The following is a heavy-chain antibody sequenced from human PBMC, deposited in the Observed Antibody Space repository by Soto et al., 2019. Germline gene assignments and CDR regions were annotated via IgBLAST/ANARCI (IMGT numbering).Heavy chain of an antibody. CDR3: ASGAVVVPAAMGGDYYYGMDV. CDR1: GGTFSSYA. CDR2: IIPIFGTA. J-gene: IGHJ6*02. D-gene: IGHD2-2*01. V-gene: IGHV1-69*06. Sequence: ASVKVSCKASGGTFSSYAISWVRPAPGQGLEWMGGIIPIFGTANYAQKFQGRVTITADKSTSTAYMELSSLRSEDTAVYYCASGAVVVPAAMGGDYYYGMDVWGQWTTVTVSS.